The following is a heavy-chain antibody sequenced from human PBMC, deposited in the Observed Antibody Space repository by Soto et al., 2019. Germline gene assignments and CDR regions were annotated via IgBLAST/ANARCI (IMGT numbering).Heavy chain of an antibody. Sequence: EVQLVESGGGLVKPGGSLRLSCAASGFTFNTYTINWVRQAPGKGLEWVSSISGAGTTIYYADSVKGRFTISRDNAKNTRPLQMNSLRAENTAVYYFARMGAGHWVSVSCYPSPAMGYGMDVWGQGTTVTVSS. CDR3: ARMGAGHWVSVSCYPSPAMGYGMDV. CDR2: ISGAGTTI. V-gene: IGHV3-21*02. J-gene: IGHJ6*02. D-gene: IGHD2-15*01. CDR1: GFTFNTYT.